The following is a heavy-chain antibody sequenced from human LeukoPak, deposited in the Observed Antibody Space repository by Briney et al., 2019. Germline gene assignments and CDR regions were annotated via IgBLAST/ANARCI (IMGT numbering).Heavy chain of an antibody. Sequence: GGSLRLSCSASGFTFNTYTMHWVRQAPGQGLEYVSSISGGGGTTFYADSVRGRFTISRDNSKNTLYLQMSSLRAEDTALYYCVKDLSGTYSFDYWGQGTRVTVSS. V-gene: IGHV3-64D*09. CDR3: VKDLSGTYSFDY. J-gene: IGHJ4*02. CDR2: ISGGGGTT. CDR1: GFTFNTYT. D-gene: IGHD1-26*01.